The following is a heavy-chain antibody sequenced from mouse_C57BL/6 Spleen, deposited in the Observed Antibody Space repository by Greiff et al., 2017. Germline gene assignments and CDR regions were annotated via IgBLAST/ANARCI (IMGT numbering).Heavy chain of an antibody. CDR1: GYAFSSSW. V-gene: IGHV1-82*01. CDR2: IYPGDGDT. J-gene: IGHJ4*01. Sequence: QVQLQQSGPELVKPGASVKISCKASGYAFSSSWMNWVKQRPGKGLEWIGRIYPGDGDTNYNGKFKGRATLTADNSSSTAYTQLSSLTSEESAVYFCAREVDSSGYSYARDYWGQGTSVTVSS. D-gene: IGHD3-2*02. CDR3: AREVDSSGYSYARDY.